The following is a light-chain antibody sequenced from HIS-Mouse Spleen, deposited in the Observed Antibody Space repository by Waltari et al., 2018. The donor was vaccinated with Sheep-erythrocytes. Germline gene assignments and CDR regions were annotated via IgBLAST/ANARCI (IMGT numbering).Light chain of an antibody. V-gene: IGLV2-11*01. J-gene: IGLJ1*01. CDR1: SSHVAGYNY. Sequence: QSALTQPRSVSGSPGQSVTISCTGTSSHVAGYNYVSWYQQHPGKAPKLMIYDVSKRPSGVPDRFSCSKSGNTASLTISGLQAEDEADYYCCSYAGSYNHVFATGTKVTVL. CDR2: DVS. CDR3: CSYAGSYNHV.